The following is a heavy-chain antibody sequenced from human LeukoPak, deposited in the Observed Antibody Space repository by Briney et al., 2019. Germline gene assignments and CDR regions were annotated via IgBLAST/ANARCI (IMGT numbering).Heavy chain of an antibody. CDR1: GGSFSGYY. V-gene: IGHV4-34*01. CDR2: INHSGST. CDR3: ARQTNYDSSGYHNFDY. Sequence: SETLSLTCAVYGGSFSGYYWSWIRQPPGKGLEWIGEINHSGSTNYNPSLKSRVTISVDTSKNQFSLELSSVTAADTAVYYCARQTNYDSSGYHNFDYWGQGTLVTVSS. J-gene: IGHJ4*02. D-gene: IGHD3-22*01.